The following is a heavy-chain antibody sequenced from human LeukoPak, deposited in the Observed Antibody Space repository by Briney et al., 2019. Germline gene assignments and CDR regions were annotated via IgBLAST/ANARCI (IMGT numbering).Heavy chain of an antibody. Sequence: ASVKVSCKASGVTFISYAINWVRQAPGQGLEWMGWISAYNGNTKYAQKLQGRVTMTTDTSASTAYMELRSLRSDDTAVYYCARVDKGRGAAAMGGYYYYYMDVWGKGTTVTISS. J-gene: IGHJ6*03. CDR3: ARVDKGRGAAAMGGYYYYYMDV. CDR1: GVTFISYA. D-gene: IGHD2-2*01. V-gene: IGHV1-18*01. CDR2: ISAYNGNT.